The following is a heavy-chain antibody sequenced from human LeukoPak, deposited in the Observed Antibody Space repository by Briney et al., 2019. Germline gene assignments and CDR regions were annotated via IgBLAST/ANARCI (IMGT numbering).Heavy chain of an antibody. D-gene: IGHD2-8*02. CDR3: TRVPAGRSGLMDV. J-gene: IGHJ6*02. Sequence: PGGSLRLSCAASGFTLNGYWMHWVRQAPGEGLVWVSRIDPDGSTTNYAESVKGRFATSRDNAKNTMYLQMNSLRAEDTALYYCTRVPAGRSGLMDVWGRGTTVTVSS. CDR1: GFTLNGYW. V-gene: IGHV3-74*01. CDR2: IDPDGSTT.